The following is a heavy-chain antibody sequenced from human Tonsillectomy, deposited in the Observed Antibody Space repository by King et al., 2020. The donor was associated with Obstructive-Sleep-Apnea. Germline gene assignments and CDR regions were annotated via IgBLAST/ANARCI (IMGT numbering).Heavy chain of an antibody. CDR2: ISWNSGSI. Sequence: QLVQSGGGLVQPGRSLRLSCAASGFTFDDYAMHWVRQAPGKGLEWVSGISWNSGSIGYADSVKGRFTISRDNAKNSLYLQMNSLRAEDTALYYGAKVGSGLRYFDWLLWGQGTLVTVSS. J-gene: IGHJ4*02. CDR1: GFTFDDYA. D-gene: IGHD3-9*01. CDR3: AKVGSGLRYFDWLL. V-gene: IGHV3-9*01.